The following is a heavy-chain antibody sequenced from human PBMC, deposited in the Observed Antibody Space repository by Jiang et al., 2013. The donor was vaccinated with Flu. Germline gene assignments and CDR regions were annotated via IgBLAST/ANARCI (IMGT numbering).Heavy chain of an antibody. D-gene: IGHD6-19*01. CDR2: VDPRSSYT. Sequence: VQLVESGAEVKKPGESLRISCKGSGYPFSDYWITWVRQMPGQGLEWMGRVDPRSSYTANSPSFQGHVTISADKSISTAYLQWSSPEGLGHPLLYYCVRHALGGSGWHYF. CDR3: VRHALGGSGWHYF. V-gene: IGHV5-10-1*01. J-gene: IGHJ4*01. CDR1: GYPFSDYW.